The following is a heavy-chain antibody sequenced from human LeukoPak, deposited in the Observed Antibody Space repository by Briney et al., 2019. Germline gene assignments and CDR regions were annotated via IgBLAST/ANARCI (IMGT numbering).Heavy chain of an antibody. CDR1: GFTVSSNY. V-gene: IGHV3-66*01. CDR2: IYSGGST. CDR3: ARSSIKGYSYGSDYYFDY. D-gene: IGHD5-18*01. Sequence: GGSLRLSCAASGFTVSSNYMSWVRQAPGKGLEWVSVIYSGGSTYYADPVKGRFTISRDNSKNTLYLQMNSLRAEDTAVYYCARSSIKGYSYGSDYYFDYWGQGTLVTVSS. J-gene: IGHJ4*02.